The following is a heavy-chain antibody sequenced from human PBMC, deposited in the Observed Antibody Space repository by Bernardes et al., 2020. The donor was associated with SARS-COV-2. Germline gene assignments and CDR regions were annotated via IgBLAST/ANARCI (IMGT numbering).Heavy chain of an antibody. J-gene: IGHJ4*02. CDR3: AKGSGYGSNWDLDY. CDR1: GFTCSSYA. Sequence: GGSLRLSCAASGFTCSSYAMTWVRQAPGKGLEWVSAISGSGDRTYYADSVKGRFTISRDNSKNTLYLQMNSLRAEDTAVYYCAKGSGYGSNWDLDYWGQGILVTVSS. CDR2: ISGSGDRT. V-gene: IGHV3-23*01. D-gene: IGHD6-13*01.